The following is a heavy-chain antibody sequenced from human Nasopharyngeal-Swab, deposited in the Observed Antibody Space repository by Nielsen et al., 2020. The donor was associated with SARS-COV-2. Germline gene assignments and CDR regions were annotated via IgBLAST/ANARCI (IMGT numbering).Heavy chain of an antibody. CDR1: GGSISSRNNY. D-gene: IGHD4-17*01. J-gene: IGHJ4*02. Sequence: SETLSLTCTVSGGSISSRNNYWGWIRQSPGKGLEWIGTIFSSGSTYNPSLKSRVTMSVDTSKNQFSLKLTSVTAADTAVYYCARDESGDYLGLPFDHWGRGTLVTVSS. CDR3: ARDESGDYLGLPFDH. V-gene: IGHV4-39*07. CDR2: IFSSGST.